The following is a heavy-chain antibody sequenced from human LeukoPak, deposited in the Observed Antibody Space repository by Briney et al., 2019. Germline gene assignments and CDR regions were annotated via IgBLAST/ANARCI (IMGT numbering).Heavy chain of an antibody. Sequence: SGGSLRLSCVASGFTFRVYAMNWVRQAPGKGLEWVSGLTGSDDTPYYADSVKGRFTIPRDTSRNTLYLQMNSLRAEDTAVYYCGKGYDFWSGYFASDFWGQGTRVTVSS. CDR1: GFTFRVYA. CDR3: GKGYDFWSGYFASDF. J-gene: IGHJ4*02. V-gene: IGHV3-23*01. D-gene: IGHD3-3*01. CDR2: LTGSDDTP.